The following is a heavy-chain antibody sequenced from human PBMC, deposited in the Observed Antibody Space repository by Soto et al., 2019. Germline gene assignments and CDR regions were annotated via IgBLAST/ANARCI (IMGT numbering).Heavy chain of an antibody. D-gene: IGHD5-18*01. CDR2: ISGSGGST. Sequence: GGSLRLSCAASGFTFSSYAMSWVRQAPGKGLEWVSAISGSGGSTYYADSVKGRFTISRDNSKNTLYLQMNSLTAEDTAVYYGAKDDAGYSSNYYGMDVWGQGTTVTVSS. CDR3: AKDDAGYSSNYYGMDV. J-gene: IGHJ6*02. CDR1: GFTFSSYA. V-gene: IGHV3-23*01.